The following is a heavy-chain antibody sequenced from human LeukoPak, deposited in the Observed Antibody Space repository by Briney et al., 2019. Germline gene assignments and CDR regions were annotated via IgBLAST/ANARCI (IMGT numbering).Heavy chain of an antibody. Sequence: SETLSLTCTVSGGSISSGGYYCSWIRQHPGKGLEWIGYIYYSGSTYYNPSLKSRVTISVDTSKNQFSLKLSSVTAADTAVYYCARGGPTTYAYWGQGTLVTVSS. J-gene: IGHJ4*02. D-gene: IGHD4-17*01. CDR2: IYYSGST. CDR1: GGSISSGGYY. V-gene: IGHV4-31*03. CDR3: ARGGPTTYAY.